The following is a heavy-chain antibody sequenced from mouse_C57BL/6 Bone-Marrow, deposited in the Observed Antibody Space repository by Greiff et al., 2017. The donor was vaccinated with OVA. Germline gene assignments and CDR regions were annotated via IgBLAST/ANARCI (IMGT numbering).Heavy chain of an antibody. CDR2: ISSGSSTI. Sequence: EVKLMESGGGLVKPGGSLKLSCAASGFTFSDYGMHWVRQAPEKGLEWVAYISSGSSTIYYADTVKGRFTISRDNAKNTLSLQMTSLRSEDTAMYYCARESADYGTGFAYWGQGTLVTVSA. CDR3: ARESADYGTGFAY. CDR1: GFTFSDYG. D-gene: IGHD2-1*01. V-gene: IGHV5-17*01. J-gene: IGHJ3*01.